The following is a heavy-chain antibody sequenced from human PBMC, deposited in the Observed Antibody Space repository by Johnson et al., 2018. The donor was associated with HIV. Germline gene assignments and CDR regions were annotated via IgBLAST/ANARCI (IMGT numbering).Heavy chain of an antibody. CDR2: IYSGGRT. V-gene: IGHV3-66*01. J-gene: IGHJ3*02. Sequence: EVQLVESGGGLVQPGGSLRLSCAASGFTFSSYDMHWVRQAPGKGLEWVSVIYSGGRTYYADSVKGRFTISRDNSKNTPYLQMNSLRAEDTAVYYCARGGGGYAYDAFDIWGQGTMVTVSS. CDR3: ARGGGGYAYDAFDI. D-gene: IGHD5-12*01. CDR1: GFTFSSYD.